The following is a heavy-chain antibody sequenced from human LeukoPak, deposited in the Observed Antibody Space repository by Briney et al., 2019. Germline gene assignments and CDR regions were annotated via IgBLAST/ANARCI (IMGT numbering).Heavy chain of an antibody. D-gene: IGHD1-26*01. CDR3: ARGRSLGY. J-gene: IGHJ4*02. CDR1: GASIRSYY. CDR2: INHSGST. V-gene: IGHV4-34*01. Sequence: SETLSLTCTVSGASIRSYYWNWIRQPAGKGLEWIGEINHSGSTNYNPSLKSRVTISVDTSKNQFSLKLSSVTAADTAVYYCARGRSLGYWGQGTLVTVPS.